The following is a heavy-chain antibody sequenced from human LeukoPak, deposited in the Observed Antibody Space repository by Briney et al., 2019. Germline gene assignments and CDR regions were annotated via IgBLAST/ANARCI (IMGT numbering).Heavy chain of an antibody. CDR1: GFTFSSYG. V-gene: IGHV3-30*18. CDR2: ISYDGSNK. D-gene: IGHD5-12*01. CDR3: AKDITYSGYVADAFDI. J-gene: IGHJ3*02. Sequence: GGSLRLSCAASGFTFSSYGMHWVRQAPGKGLEWVAVISYDGSNKYYADSVKGRFTISRDNSKNTLYLQMNSLRAEDTAVYYCAKDITYSGYVADAFDIWGQGTMVTVSS.